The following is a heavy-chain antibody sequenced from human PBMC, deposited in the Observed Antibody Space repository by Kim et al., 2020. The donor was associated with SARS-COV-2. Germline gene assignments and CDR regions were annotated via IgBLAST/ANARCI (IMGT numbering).Heavy chain of an antibody. CDR1: GYTFNDYY. CDR2: INPNSGDT. Sequence: ASVKVSCKASGYTFNDYYMHWVRQAPGQGLEWMGRINPNSGDTDYAQRFQGRVTMTRDPSMSTVYMELSGLKSDDTAIYYCARENRNGFDFWGQGTFVTVSS. V-gene: IGHV1-2*06. CDR3: ARENRNGFDF. D-gene: IGHD1-1*01. J-gene: IGHJ4*02.